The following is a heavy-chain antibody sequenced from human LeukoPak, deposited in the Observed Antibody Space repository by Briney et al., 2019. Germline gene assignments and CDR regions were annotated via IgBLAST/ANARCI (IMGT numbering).Heavy chain of an antibody. CDR2: IYTSGST. CDR1: GGSISNYD. J-gene: IGHJ4*02. V-gene: IGHV4-4*07. D-gene: IGHD1-26*01. CDR3: ARGAYSENYYPLRH. Sequence: SETLSLTCTVSGGSISNYDWSWIRQPAGKGLEWIGRIYTSGSTNYNPSLKSRVTMSVDTSKNQFSLKLSSVTAADTAVYYCARGAYSENYYPLRHWGQGTLVTVSS.